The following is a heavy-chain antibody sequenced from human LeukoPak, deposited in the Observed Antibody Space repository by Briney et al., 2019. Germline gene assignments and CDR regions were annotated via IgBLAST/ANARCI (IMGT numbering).Heavy chain of an antibody. CDR2: IYYTGST. J-gene: IGHJ6*03. V-gene: IGHV4-59*05. CDR1: GGSISRYY. Sequence: SETLSLTCTVSGGSISRYYWSWIRQPPGKGLEWIVSIYYTGSTYYNPSLKSRVTISVDTSKNHISLKLSSVTAADTAVYYCAILHYGSNYGYYYYYMDVWGKGTTVTISS. CDR3: AILHYGSNYGYYYYYMDV. D-gene: IGHD3-22*01.